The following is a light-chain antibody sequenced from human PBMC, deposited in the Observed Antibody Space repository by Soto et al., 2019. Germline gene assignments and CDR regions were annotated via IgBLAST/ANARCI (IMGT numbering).Light chain of an antibody. CDR3: MQALQPPWT. CDR1: QSLRHSNGYNY. V-gene: IGKV2-28*01. Sequence: DIVMTQSPLSLPVTPGEPASISCRSSQSLRHSNGYNYLDWYLQKPGQSPQLLIYLGSNRASGVPDRFSGSGSGTDFTLKISRVEAEDVGVYYCMQALQPPWTFGQGTKVDIK. J-gene: IGKJ1*01. CDR2: LGS.